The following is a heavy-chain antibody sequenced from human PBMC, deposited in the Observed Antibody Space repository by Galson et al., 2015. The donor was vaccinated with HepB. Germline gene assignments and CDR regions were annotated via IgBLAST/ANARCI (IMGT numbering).Heavy chain of an antibody. D-gene: IGHD2-2*01. J-gene: IGHJ5*02. CDR3: TTDVYFSSYWSWLDP. Sequence: SLRLSCEASGFAFNNAWMNRVRQAPGKGLEWVGRIKSKTDGGTTEYAAPVKGRFTISRDDSRNTLYLQMHSLKTDDTAVYYCTTDVYFSSYWSWLDPWGQGTLVTVSS. CDR1: GFAFNNAW. V-gene: IGHV3-15*01. CDR2: IKSKTDGGTT.